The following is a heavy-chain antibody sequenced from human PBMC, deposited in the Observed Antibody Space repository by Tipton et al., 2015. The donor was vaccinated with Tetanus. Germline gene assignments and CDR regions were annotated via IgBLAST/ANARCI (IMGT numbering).Heavy chain of an antibody. D-gene: IGHD6-6*01. V-gene: IGHV1-46*01. CDR1: GYTLTSYY. Sequence: QLVQSGAEVKKPGASVKVSCKASGYTLTSYYMHWVRQAPGQGLEWMGIINPSGGSTSYAQKFQGRVTMTRDTSTSTVYMELSSLRSEDTAVYYCARSSIAGRWFDPWGQGTLVTVSS. CDR3: ARSSIAGRWFDP. CDR2: INPSGGST. J-gene: IGHJ5*02.